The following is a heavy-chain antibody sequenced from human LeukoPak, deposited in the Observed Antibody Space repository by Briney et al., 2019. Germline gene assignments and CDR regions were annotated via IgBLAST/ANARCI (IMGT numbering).Heavy chain of an antibody. V-gene: IGHV3-30*03. CDR1: GFTFSSYG. CDR3: ATFEYSSYQSFDY. Sequence: GRSLRLSCAASGFTFSSYGMHWVRQAPGKGLEWVAVISYDGSNKYYADSVKGRFTISRDNSKNTLYLQMNSLRAEDTAVYYCATFEYSSYQSFDYWGQGTLVTVSS. D-gene: IGHD6-6*01. J-gene: IGHJ4*02. CDR2: ISYDGSNK.